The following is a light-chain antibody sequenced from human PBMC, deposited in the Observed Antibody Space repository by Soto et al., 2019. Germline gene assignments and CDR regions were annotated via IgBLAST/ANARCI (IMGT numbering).Light chain of an antibody. CDR2: KAS. V-gene: IGKV1-5*03. Sequence: DIQMTQSPSSLSASVGDRVTITCRASQSISSWLAWYQQKPGKAPKLLIYKASSLESGVPLRFTGSGSGTEFTLTINSLQPDDFANYYCQQYNSYSSYTFGQGTRLEIK. CDR1: QSISSW. J-gene: IGKJ5*01. CDR3: QQYNSYSSYT.